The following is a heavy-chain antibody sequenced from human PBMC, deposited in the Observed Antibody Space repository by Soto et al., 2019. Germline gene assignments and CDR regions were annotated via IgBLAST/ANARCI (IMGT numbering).Heavy chain of an antibody. J-gene: IGHJ4*02. V-gene: IGHV4-39*01. CDR2: IYYSGST. CDR1: GGSISSSSYY. D-gene: IGHD1-7*01. CDR3: ARLVTGTTANFDY. Sequence: SETLSLTCTVSGGSISSSSYYWGWIRQPPGKGLEWIGSIYYSGSTYYNPSLKSRVTISVDTSKNQFSLKLSSVTAADTAVYYCARLVTGTTANFDYWGQGTLVTVSS.